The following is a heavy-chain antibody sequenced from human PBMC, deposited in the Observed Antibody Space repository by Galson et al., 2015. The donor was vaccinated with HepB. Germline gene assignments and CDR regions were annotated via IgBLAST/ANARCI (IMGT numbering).Heavy chain of an antibody. CDR3: ARVRDSSSYNWFDP. V-gene: IGHV1-18*04. CDR1: GYTFTSYG. Sequence: SVKVSCKASGYTFTSYGISWVRQAPGQGLEWMGWISAYNGNTNYAQKLQGRVTMTTDTSTSTAYMELRSLRSDDTAVYYCARVRDSSSYNWFDPWGQGTLVTVSS. D-gene: IGHD6-13*01. J-gene: IGHJ5*02. CDR2: ISAYNGNT.